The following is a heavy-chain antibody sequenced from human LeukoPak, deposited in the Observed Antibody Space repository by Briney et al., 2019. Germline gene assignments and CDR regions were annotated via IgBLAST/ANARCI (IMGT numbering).Heavy chain of an antibody. V-gene: IGHV4-4*07. CDR2: IYTSGST. CDR1: GGSISSYY. J-gene: IGHJ6*03. Sequence: PSETLSLTCTVSGGSISSYYWSWIRQPAGKGLEWIGRIYTSGSTNYNPSLKSRVTMSVDTSKNQFSLKLSSVTAADTAVYYCARVRRQYSGSYSGHDYYYYMDVWGKGTTVTVSS. CDR3: ARVRRQYSGSYSGHDYYYYMDV. D-gene: IGHD1-26*01.